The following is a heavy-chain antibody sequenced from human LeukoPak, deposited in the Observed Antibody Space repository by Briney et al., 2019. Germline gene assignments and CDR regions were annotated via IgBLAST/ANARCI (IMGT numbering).Heavy chain of an antibody. CDR3: AKGAAVAYCGGDCYVDY. Sequence: GGSLRLSCAASGFTFSSYAMSWVRQAPGKGLEWVSAISGSGGSTYYADSVKGRFTISRDNSKNTLYLQMNSLRAEDTAVYYCAKGAAVAYCGGDCYVDYWGQGTLVTVSS. CDR2: ISGSGGST. V-gene: IGHV3-23*01. D-gene: IGHD2-21*02. CDR1: GFTFSSYA. J-gene: IGHJ4*02.